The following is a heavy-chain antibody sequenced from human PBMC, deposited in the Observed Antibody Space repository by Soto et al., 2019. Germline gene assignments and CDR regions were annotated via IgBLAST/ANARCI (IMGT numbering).Heavy chain of an antibody. CDR3: ARDLLDSSGSGAFDI. Sequence: SVKVSCKASGGTFSSYAISWVRQAPGQGLEWMGGIIPIFGTANYAQKFQGRVTITADESTSTAYMELSSLRSEDTAVYYCARDLLDSSGSGAFDIWGQGTMVTVSS. CDR1: GGTFSSYA. D-gene: IGHD3-22*01. CDR2: IIPIFGTA. V-gene: IGHV1-69*13. J-gene: IGHJ3*02.